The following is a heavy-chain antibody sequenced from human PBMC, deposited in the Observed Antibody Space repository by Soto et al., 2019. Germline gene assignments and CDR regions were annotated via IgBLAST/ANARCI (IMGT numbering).Heavy chain of an antibody. Sequence: PGGSLRLSCSASGFTFSSYAMHWVRQAPGKGLEYVSAISSNGGSTYYADSVKGRFTISRDNSKNTLYLQMNSLRAEDTAVYYCAKDKATQPPYYYYVMDVWGQGTTVT. CDR2: ISSNGGST. CDR1: GFTFSSYA. V-gene: IGHV3-64*04. CDR3: AKDKATQPPYYYYVMDV. J-gene: IGHJ6*02.